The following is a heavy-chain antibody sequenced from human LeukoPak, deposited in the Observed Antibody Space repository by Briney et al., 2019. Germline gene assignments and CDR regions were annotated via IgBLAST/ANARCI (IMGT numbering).Heavy chain of an antibody. V-gene: IGHV3-7*01. D-gene: IGHD2/OR15-2a*01. CDR3: AGGAGFLIDY. J-gene: IGHJ4*02. CDR2: IKKDGSEK. CDR1: GFTFSNYW. Sequence: GGSLRLSCAASGFTFSNYWMNWVRQAPGKGTEWVAIIKKDGSEKYYVDSVKGRFTISRDNAKNSLYLQMNSLRADDTAVYFCAGGAGFLIDYWGQGALVTVSS.